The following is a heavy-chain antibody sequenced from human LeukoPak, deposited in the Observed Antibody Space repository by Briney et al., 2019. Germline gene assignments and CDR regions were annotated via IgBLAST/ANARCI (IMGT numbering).Heavy chain of an antibody. CDR1: GYSFTSYW. Sequence: GEALKISCKGSGYSFTSYWSGWVRQMPGKGLEWMGIIYPGDSDRGYSPSFQGQLTISADKPISTAYLQWSRLKASDTAMYYCARIWLRAFDIWGQGTMVTVSS. V-gene: IGHV5-51*04. D-gene: IGHD3-16*01. CDR2: IYPGDSDR. J-gene: IGHJ3*02. CDR3: ARIWLRAFDI.